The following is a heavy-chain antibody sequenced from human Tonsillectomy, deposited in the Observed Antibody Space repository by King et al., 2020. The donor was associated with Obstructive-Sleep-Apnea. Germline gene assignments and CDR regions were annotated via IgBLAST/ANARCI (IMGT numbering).Heavy chain of an antibody. J-gene: IGHJ6*02. V-gene: IGHV1-2*02. CDR2: INPNSGGT. CDR1: GYTFTGYY. CDR3: VRDLGSIAVAGTNRLAEYYYYGMDV. Sequence: QVQLVESGAEVKKPGASVKVSCKASGYTFTGYYMHWVRQAPGQGLEWMGWINPNSGGTNYAQKFQGRVTMTRDTSISTAYMELSRLRSDDTAVYYCVRDLGSIAVAGTNRLAEYYYYGMDVWGQGTTVTVAS. D-gene: IGHD6-19*01.